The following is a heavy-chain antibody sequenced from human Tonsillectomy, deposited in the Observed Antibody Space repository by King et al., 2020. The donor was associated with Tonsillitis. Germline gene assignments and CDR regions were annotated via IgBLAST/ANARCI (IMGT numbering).Heavy chain of an antibody. Sequence: VQLVESGGGLVKPGGSLRLSCAASGFTFSNAWMSWVRQAPGKGLEWVGHIKNKTDGGTTDYAAPVKGRFTISRDDSKNTLYLQMNSLKTEDTAVYYCTTDRNYYCDSTNYYSTDWGQGTLVTVSS. CDR2: IKNKTDGGTT. D-gene: IGHD3-22*01. CDR3: TTDRNYYCDSTNYYSTD. CDR1: GFTFSNAW. J-gene: IGHJ4*02. V-gene: IGHV3-15*01.